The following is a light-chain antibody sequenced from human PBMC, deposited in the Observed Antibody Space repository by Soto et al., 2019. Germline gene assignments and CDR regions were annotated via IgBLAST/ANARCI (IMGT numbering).Light chain of an antibody. CDR3: QHYNSYSEA. J-gene: IGKJ1*01. V-gene: IGKV3-15*01. CDR1: QSVSSN. CDR2: KAS. Sequence: EVVMTQSPDTLSVSPGERATLSCRASQSVSSNLAWYQQKLGQAPRLLIYKASTLKSGVPSRFSGSGSGTEFTLTISSLQPDDFATYYCQHYNSYSEAFGQGTKVDI.